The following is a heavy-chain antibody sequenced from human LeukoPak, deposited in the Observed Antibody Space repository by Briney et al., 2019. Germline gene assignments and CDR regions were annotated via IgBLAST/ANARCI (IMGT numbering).Heavy chain of an antibody. V-gene: IGHV3-23*01. CDR2: IRGAGGTT. Sequence: GGSLRLSCAASGFTFSTFDMSSVRQAPGKGLQWVSTIRGAGGTTFFADSVKGRFSISRDNSNNKVFLQMNSLRVEDTAVYYCAKASDFDSSGFPIDVFDFWGQGLLVSVAS. J-gene: IGHJ4*02. D-gene: IGHD3-22*01. CDR3: AKASDFDSSGFPIDVFDF. CDR1: GFTFSTFD.